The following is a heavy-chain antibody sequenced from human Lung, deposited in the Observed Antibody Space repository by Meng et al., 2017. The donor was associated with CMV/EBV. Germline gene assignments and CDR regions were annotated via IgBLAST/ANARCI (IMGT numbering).Heavy chain of an antibody. CDR2: TLPFYRVT. V-gene: IGHV1-69*04. D-gene: IGHD6-19*01. J-gene: IGHJ5*02. Sequence: GTFTTYAIPWGRQAPGQGLEWMGTTLPFYRVTNYAQKFQGRVTITADKSTSTGYMELSSLRYDDTAVYFCATTPGGVAVAGDNWFDPWGHGTLVTVSS. CDR3: ATTPGGVAVAGDNWFDP. CDR1: GTFTTYA.